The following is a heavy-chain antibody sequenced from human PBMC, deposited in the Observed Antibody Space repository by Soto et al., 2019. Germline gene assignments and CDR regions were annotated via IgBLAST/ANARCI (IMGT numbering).Heavy chain of an antibody. CDR1: GGSISTYY. Sequence: QVQLQESGPGLVKPSETLSLTCTVSGGSISTYYWSWIRQPPGKGLGWIGNISYSGTTNYNPSLKSRVTISVDTSKNQFSLKLTSVTAADTAVYYCARTHPSPYNSFDPWGQGTLVTVSS. V-gene: IGHV4-59*01. CDR3: ARTHPSPYNSFDP. J-gene: IGHJ5*02. CDR2: ISYSGTT.